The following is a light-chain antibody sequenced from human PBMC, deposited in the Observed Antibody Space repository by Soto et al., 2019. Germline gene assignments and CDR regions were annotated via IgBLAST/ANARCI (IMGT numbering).Light chain of an antibody. J-gene: IGKJ1*01. Sequence: EIVLTQSPCTLSLSPGERATLSCRASQNVDSNSLAWYQQKPGQAPRIIIFGASGRATGIPDRFSGSGSVTDFTLTISRLEPEDFAVYYCQQYGSLSWTFGQGTKVDIK. CDR3: QQYGSLSWT. CDR2: GAS. CDR1: QNVDSNS. V-gene: IGKV3-20*01.